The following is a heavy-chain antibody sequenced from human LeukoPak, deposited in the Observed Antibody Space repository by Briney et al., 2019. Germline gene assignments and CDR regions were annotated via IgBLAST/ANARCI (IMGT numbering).Heavy chain of an antibody. CDR3: ARPAYSGSYPFDY. CDR1: GGSISSSSYY. J-gene: IGHJ4*02. Sequence: SETLSLTCTVSGGSISSSSYYRGWIRQPPGKGLEWIGSIYYSGSTYYNPSLKSRVTISVDTSKNQFSLKLSSVTAADTAVYYCARPAYSGSYPFDYWGQGTLVTVSS. V-gene: IGHV4-39*01. CDR2: IYYSGST. D-gene: IGHD1-26*01.